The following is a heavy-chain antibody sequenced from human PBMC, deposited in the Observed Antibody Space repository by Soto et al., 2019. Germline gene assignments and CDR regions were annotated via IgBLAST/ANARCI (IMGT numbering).Heavy chain of an antibody. V-gene: IGHV4-31*03. CDR3: ARDSYAQFEP. J-gene: IGHJ5*02. CDR1: GGSISSGGYY. Sequence: SQTLCLKCTVSGGSISSGGYYWSWIRQHPGKGLEWIGYIYYSGSTYYNPSLKSRVTISVDTSKNQFSLKLSSVTASDTAVDYCARDSYAQFEPWGQGTLVTVSS. D-gene: IGHD2-2*01. CDR2: IYYSGST.